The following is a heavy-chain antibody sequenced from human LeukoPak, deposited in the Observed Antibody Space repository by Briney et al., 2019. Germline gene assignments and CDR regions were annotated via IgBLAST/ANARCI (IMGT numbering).Heavy chain of an antibody. D-gene: IGHD3-10*01. CDR3: ARGGVWFGESPIDY. J-gene: IGHJ4*02. Sequence: SETLSLTCTVSGGSISSSSYYWGWIRQPPGKGLEWIGSIYYSGSTYYNPSLKSRVTISVDTSKNQFSLKLSSVTAADTAVYYCARGGVWFGESPIDYWGQGTLVTVSS. CDR2: IYYSGST. CDR1: GGSISSSSYY. V-gene: IGHV4-39*07.